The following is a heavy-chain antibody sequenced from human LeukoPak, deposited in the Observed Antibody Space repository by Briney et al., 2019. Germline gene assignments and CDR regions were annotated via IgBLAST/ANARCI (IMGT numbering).Heavy chain of an antibody. V-gene: IGHV3-23*01. CDR1: GFTFSSYA. CDR3: AKGSYYDSSGSFYFDY. J-gene: IGHJ4*02. D-gene: IGHD3-22*01. Sequence: GGSLRLSCAASGFTFSSYAMSWVRQAPGRGLEWVSGISGSGDNTYYADSVKGQFTISRDNSKNTLYVQVNSLGTEDTAAYYCAKGSYYDSSGSFYFDYWGQGTLVTVSS. CDR2: ISGSGDNT.